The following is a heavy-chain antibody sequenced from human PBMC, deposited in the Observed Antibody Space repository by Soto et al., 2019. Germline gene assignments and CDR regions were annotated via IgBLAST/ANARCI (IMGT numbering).Heavy chain of an antibody. D-gene: IGHD3-16*01. CDR3: TTDLGYEYYFDY. J-gene: IGHJ4*02. Sequence: GGSLRLSCAASGFTFSNAWMSWVRQAPGKGLEWVGRIKSKTDGGTTDYAAPVKGRFTISRDDSKNTLYLQMNSLKTEDTAVYYCTTDLGYEYYFDYWGQGTLVTVSS. CDR2: IKSKTDGGTT. V-gene: IGHV3-15*01. CDR1: GFTFSNAW.